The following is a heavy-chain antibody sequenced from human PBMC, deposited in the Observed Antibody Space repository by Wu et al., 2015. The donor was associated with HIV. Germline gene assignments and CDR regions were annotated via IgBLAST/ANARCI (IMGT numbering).Heavy chain of an antibody. J-gene: IGHJ4*02. Sequence: QVQLVQSGTEVKKPGASVKASCKASGYPFTDYYIFWVRQAPGQGLEWMGWINPKSGGSNYAQDFKGRLTMTRDTSITTVYMELKRLTSEDTAMYFCARSHKWLQLRYQGIFDYWGQGTLVTVSS. CDR3: ARSHKWLQLRYQGIFDY. V-gene: IGHV1-2*02. CDR1: GYPFTDYY. D-gene: IGHD5-24*01. CDR2: INPKSGGS.